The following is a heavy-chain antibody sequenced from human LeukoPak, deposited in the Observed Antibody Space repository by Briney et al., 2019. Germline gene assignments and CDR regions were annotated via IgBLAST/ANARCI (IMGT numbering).Heavy chain of an antibody. V-gene: IGHV3-9*01. D-gene: IGHD6-19*01. J-gene: IGHJ4*02. CDR1: GFTFDGYA. CDR2: ISWNSGSI. CDR3: AKDIGRGYSSGPGN. Sequence: PGRSLRLSCAASGFTFDGYAMHWVRQAPGKGLEWVSGISWNSGSIGYADSVKGRFTISRDNAKNSLYLQMNSLRAEDTALYYCAKDIGRGYSSGPGNWGQGTLVTVSS.